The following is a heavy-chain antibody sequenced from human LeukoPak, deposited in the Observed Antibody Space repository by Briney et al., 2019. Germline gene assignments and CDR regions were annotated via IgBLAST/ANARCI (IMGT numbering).Heavy chain of an antibody. CDR1: GFTFSSYS. J-gene: IGHJ4*02. V-gene: IGHV3-21*01. Sequence: GGSLRLSCAASGFTFSSYSMIWVRPAPGRGREWVSSISSSSSYIYYADSVKGRFTTSRDNAKNSLYLQMNSLRAEDTAVYYCARDRGTVTNDYWGQGTLVTVSS. CDR3: ARDRGTVTNDY. CDR2: ISSSSSYI. D-gene: IGHD4-17*01.